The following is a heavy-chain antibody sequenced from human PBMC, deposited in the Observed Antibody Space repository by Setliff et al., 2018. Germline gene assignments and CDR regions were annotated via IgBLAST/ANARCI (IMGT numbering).Heavy chain of an antibody. V-gene: IGHV1-69*02. CDR1: GGPLNSYS. CDR3: ARHPPPPNYFDIGALDS. CDR2: IIPVLDIT. D-gene: IGHD3-22*01. Sequence: ASVKVSCKASGGPLNSYSFSWVRQAPGQGLEWMGRIIPVLDITRYSQKFQGRVTITADKSTGIIYMELTSLSSDDTAVYYCARHPPPPNYFDIGALDSWGQGTLVTVSS. J-gene: IGHJ4*02.